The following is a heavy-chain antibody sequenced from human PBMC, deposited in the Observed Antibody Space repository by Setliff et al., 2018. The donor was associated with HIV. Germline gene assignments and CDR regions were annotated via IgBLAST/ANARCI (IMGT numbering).Heavy chain of an antibody. J-gene: IGHJ6*02. CDR1: GGSISSGSYY. D-gene: IGHD2-2*01. CDR2: IYTSGST. CDR3: ARDHIVVVPAAISYYSYGMDV. V-gene: IGHV4-61*02. Sequence: SETLSLTCTVSGGSISSGSYYWSWIRQPAGKGLEWIGRIYTSGSTNYNPSLKSRVTISVDTSKNQFSLKLSSVTAADTAVYYCARDHIVVVPAAISYYSYGMDVWGQGTTVTV.